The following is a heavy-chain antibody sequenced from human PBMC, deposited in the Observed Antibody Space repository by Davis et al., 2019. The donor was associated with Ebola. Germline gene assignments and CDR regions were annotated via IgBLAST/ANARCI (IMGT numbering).Heavy chain of an antibody. CDR1: GFTFSSYW. CDR2: INKDGSGT. CDR3: VRGVVAATYSWFDP. V-gene: IGHV3-74*01. D-gene: IGHD2-15*01. Sequence: GESLKISCAASGFTFSSYWMNWVRQAPGKGLVWVSRINKDGSGTSYADSVKGRFTISRDNSKNTLYLQMNSLRAEDTAVYYCVRGVVAATYSWFDPWGQGTLVTVSS. J-gene: IGHJ5*02.